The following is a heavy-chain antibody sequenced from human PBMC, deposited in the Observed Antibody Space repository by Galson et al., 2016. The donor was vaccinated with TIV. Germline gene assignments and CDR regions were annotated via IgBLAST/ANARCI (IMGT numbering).Heavy chain of an antibody. Sequence: SLRLSCAASRFTFSSYAMSWVRQAPGKGLEWVSAISLSGGRTYYADSVKGRFTISRDNSNNTLYLQMNSLRAEDRAVYYCAKGPGSYPYHYYGVDVWGQGTTVTV. D-gene: IGHD3-16*02. CDR2: ISLSGGRT. CDR3: AKGPGSYPYHYYGVDV. V-gene: IGHV3-23*01. CDR1: RFTFSSYA. J-gene: IGHJ6*02.